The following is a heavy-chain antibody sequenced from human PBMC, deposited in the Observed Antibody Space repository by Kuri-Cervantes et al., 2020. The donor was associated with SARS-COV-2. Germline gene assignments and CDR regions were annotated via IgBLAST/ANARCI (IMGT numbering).Heavy chain of an antibody. CDR3: ARDGWGSSPAPGYYYYYMDV. D-gene: IGHD6-6*01. Sequence: ASVKVSCKASGYTFTSYYMHWVRQAPGQGLEWMGIINPSGGSTNYAQKFQERVTITRDMSTSTAYMELSSLRSEDTAVYYCARDGWGSSPAPGYYYYYMDVWGKGTTVTVSS. CDR1: GYTFTSYY. V-gene: IGHV1-46*01. J-gene: IGHJ6*03. CDR2: INPSGGST.